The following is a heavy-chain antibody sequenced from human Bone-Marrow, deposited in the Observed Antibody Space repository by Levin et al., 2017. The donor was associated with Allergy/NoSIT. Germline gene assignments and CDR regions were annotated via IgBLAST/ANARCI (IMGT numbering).Heavy chain of an antibody. CDR3: ARDFIAGARIQPSEPFDP. J-gene: IGHJ5*02. V-gene: IGHV1-18*01. Sequence: GESLKISCRASGYNFINSGISWVRQAPGQGPEWLGWISAHNINTKYAKKFQGRITMTKDTSTDTAYMELRSLTADDTAVYYCARDFIAGARIQPSEPFDPWGQGTLVTVSS. D-gene: IGHD5-18*01. CDR1: GYNFINSG. CDR2: ISAHNINT.